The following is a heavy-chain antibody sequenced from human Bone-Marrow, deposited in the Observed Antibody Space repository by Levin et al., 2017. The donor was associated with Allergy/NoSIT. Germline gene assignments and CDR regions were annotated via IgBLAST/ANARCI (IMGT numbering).Heavy chain of an antibody. D-gene: IGHD3-10*01. J-gene: IGHJ1*01. CDR3: ARGLYTADYYGSGSHHPFQH. CDR1: GGSFSGYY. CDR2: INHSGST. Sequence: SETLSLTCAVYGGSFSGYYWSWIRQPPGKGLEWIGEINHSGSTNYNPSLKSRVTISVDTSKNQFSLKLSSVTAADTAVYYCARGLYTADYYGSGSHHPFQHWGQGTLVTVSS. V-gene: IGHV4-34*01.